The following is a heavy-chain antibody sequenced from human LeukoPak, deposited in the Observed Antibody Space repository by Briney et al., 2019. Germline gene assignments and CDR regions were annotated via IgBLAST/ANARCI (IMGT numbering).Heavy chain of an antibody. D-gene: IGHD3-22*01. J-gene: IGHJ5*02. V-gene: IGHV3-23*01. Sequence: GGSLRLSCAASGFTFSNYAMSWVRQAPGKGLEWVSGIRGSGDTTYYADSVKGRFTISRDNSKNTLYLQMNSLRAEDTAVYYCAKDPHYGSSGYSFDPWGQGTLVTVSS. CDR2: IRGSGDTT. CDR3: AKDPHYGSSGYSFDP. CDR1: GFTFSNYA.